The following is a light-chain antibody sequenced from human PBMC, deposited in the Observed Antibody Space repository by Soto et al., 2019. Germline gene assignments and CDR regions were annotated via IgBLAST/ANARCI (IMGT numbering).Light chain of an antibody. CDR2: AAF. J-gene: IGKJ1*01. CDR1: QGIGND. Sequence: DIQMTQSPSSLSASVGDRVTIICRASQGIGNDLGWYQQKPGRAPNRLIYAAFSLQSGVPSRFSGSGSGTEFTLTISSLQPEDFATYYCLQHNSYPRTFGQGTKVEIK. CDR3: LQHNSYPRT. V-gene: IGKV1-17*01.